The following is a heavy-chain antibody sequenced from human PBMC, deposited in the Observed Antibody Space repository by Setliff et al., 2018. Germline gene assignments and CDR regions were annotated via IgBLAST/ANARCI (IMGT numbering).Heavy chain of an antibody. J-gene: IGHJ6*02. CDR3: AKDSLEVVIALHGMDV. CDR2: VRYDGSNK. CDR1: GFTFSRFG. Sequence: PGGSLRLSCAASGFTFSRFGMYWVRQAPGKGLEWVAFVRYDGSNKYYADFVKGRFTLSRDNSKNTLYLQMNSLTTEDTAVYYCAKDSLEVVIALHGMDVWGRGTTVTVSS. D-gene: IGHD2-21*01. V-gene: IGHV3-30*02.